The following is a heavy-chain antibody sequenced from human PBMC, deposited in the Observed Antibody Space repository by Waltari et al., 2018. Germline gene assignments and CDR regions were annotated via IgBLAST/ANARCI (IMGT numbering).Heavy chain of an antibody. CDR1: GGSISSGSYY. Sequence: QVQLQESGPGLVKPSQTLSLTCTVSGGSISSGSYYWSWIRQPAGKGLEWIGRIYTSGSTNYNPSLKSRVTISVDTSKNQFSLKLSSVTAADTAVYYCARAYGGNESGFDNWGQGTLVTVSS. CDR3: ARAYGGNESGFDN. D-gene: IGHD2-15*01. J-gene: IGHJ4*02. V-gene: IGHV4-61*02. CDR2: IYTSGST.